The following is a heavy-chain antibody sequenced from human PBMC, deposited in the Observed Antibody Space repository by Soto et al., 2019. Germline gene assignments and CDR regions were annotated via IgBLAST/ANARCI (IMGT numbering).Heavy chain of an antibody. Sequence: QVQLQESGPGQVKPSETLSLTCTVSGGSISNKYWTWIRQPPGTGLEWIGHIYYTGGTTYHPSLRSRVAISLDTSMQHFSLRLNSVTAADTAVYYCARATVQRHFDSWGQGTLVTVSS. CDR3: ARATVQRHFDS. J-gene: IGHJ4*02. CDR1: GGSISNKY. CDR2: IYYTGGT. V-gene: IGHV4-59*01. D-gene: IGHD4-4*01.